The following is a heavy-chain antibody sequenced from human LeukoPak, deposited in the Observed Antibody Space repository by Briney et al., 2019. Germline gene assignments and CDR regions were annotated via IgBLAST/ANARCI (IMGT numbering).Heavy chain of an antibody. V-gene: IGHV3-43D*03. CDR1: GFTFSSYA. D-gene: IGHD2-21*02. CDR3: ARAQTYGDSRLLLDY. J-gene: IGHJ4*02. Sequence: GGSLXLSCAASGFTFSSYAMHWVRHAPGKGLEWVSLISRDGKNPYYADSVKGRFTISRDNSKNSLFLQMNSLRVEDTALYYCARAQTYGDSRLLLDYWGQGTLVTVSS. CDR2: ISRDGKNP.